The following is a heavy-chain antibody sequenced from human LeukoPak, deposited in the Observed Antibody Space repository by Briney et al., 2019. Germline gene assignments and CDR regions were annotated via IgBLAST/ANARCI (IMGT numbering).Heavy chain of an antibody. D-gene: IGHD6-13*01. CDR1: GASMSSYY. Sequence: SETLSLTCTVSGASMSSYYWSWIRQPPGKGLEWIGYIYYSGSTNYNPSLKSRVTISLDTSKNQFSLKLTSVTAADTAVYYCARGLAAAGFYYYYYYMDVWGKGTTVTVSS. V-gene: IGHV4-59*12. CDR3: ARGLAAAGFYYYYYYMDV. J-gene: IGHJ6*03. CDR2: IYYSGST.